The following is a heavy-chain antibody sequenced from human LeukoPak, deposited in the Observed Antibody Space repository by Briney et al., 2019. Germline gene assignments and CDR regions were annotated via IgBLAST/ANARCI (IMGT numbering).Heavy chain of an antibody. CDR2: INPNSGDA. V-gene: IGHV1-2*02. D-gene: IGHD3-9*01. Sequence: ASLKVSCKASGYTFTGYFMHWVRQAPGQGLEWMGWINPNSGDANYAQKFQDRVSMTRDTSISTAYMHLSRLRSDDTAVYYCARSPHILTGENFDYWGQGTLLTVSS. CDR1: GYTFTGYF. J-gene: IGHJ4*02. CDR3: ARSPHILTGENFDY.